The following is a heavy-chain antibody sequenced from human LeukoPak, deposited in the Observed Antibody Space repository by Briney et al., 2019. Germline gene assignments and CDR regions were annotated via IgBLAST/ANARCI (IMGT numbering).Heavy chain of an antibody. CDR3: ASAPVDSSGLDY. Sequence: SETLSLTCTVSGGSISSYYWSWIRQPPGKGLEWIGYIYYSGSTNYNPSLKSRVTISVDTSKNQFSLKLSSVTAADTAVYYCASAPVDSSGLDYWGQGTLVTVSS. J-gene: IGHJ4*02. CDR1: GGSISSYY. V-gene: IGHV4-59*01. CDR2: IYYSGST. D-gene: IGHD6-19*01.